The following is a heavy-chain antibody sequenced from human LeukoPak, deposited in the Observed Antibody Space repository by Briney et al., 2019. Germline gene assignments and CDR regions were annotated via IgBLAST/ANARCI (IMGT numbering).Heavy chain of an antibody. CDR2: INHSGST. D-gene: IGHD2-2*02. Sequence: SETLSLTCTVSGGSISSGDYYWSWIRQPPGKGLEWIGEINHSGSTNYNPSLKSRVTISVDTSKNQFSLKLSSVTAADTAVYYCATHRGYCSSTSCYRRPGWFDPWGQGTLVTVSS. CDR1: GGSISSGDYY. J-gene: IGHJ5*02. CDR3: ATHRGYCSSTSCYRRPGWFDP. V-gene: IGHV4-39*07.